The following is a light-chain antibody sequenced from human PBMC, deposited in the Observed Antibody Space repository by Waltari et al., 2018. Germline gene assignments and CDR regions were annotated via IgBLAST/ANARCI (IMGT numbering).Light chain of an antibody. J-gene: IGLJ2*01. CDR2: GKN. V-gene: IGLV3-19*01. CDR3: HSRDSSGDVV. CDR1: SLRTYY. Sequence: SSELTQDPAVSVALGQTVRITCQGDSLRTYYVSWFQQKPGQAPALGTYGKNNLPKGIPDRFSASTSGSTSSLTIIGAQAEDEADYYCHSRDSSGDVVIGGGTKLTVV.